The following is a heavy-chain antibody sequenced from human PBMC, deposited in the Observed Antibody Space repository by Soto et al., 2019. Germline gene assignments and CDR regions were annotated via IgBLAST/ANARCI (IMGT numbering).Heavy chain of an antibody. D-gene: IGHD3-3*01. CDR3: AHGVLRTVFGLVTTTAIYFDF. CDR2: IYWDDDK. J-gene: IGHJ4*02. V-gene: IGHV2-5*02. CDR1: GFSLTTSGVG. Sequence: QITLNESGPTQVKPRQTLTLTCAFSGFSLTTSGVGVGWIRQSPGKAPEWLALIYWDDDKRYSPSLKSRLTITKDTAKIQVVLTMADLDPADTATYYGAHGVLRTVFGLVTTTAIYFDFWGQGTPVAVSS.